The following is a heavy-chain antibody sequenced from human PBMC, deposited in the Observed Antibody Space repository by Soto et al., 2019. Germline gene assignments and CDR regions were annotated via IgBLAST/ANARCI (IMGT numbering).Heavy chain of an antibody. CDR3: ARSITIFGAYNWFDP. V-gene: IGHV4-30-4*01. CDR1: GGSISSGDYY. D-gene: IGHD3-3*01. J-gene: IGHJ5*02. Sequence: PSETLSLTCTVSGGSISSGDYYWSWIRQPPGKGLEWIGYIYYSGSTYYNPSLKSRVTISVDTSKNQFSLKLSSVTAADMAVYYCARSITIFGAYNWFDPWGQGTLVTVSS. CDR2: IYYSGST.